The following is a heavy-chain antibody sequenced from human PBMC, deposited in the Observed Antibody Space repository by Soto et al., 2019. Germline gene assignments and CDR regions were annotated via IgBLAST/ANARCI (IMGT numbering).Heavy chain of an antibody. Sequence: QITLKESGPTLVKPTQTLTLTCTFSGLSLSTIGEGVGWIRQPPGKALEWLALVYWDDDKRYSPSLKSRLTTTXDXSXNXXVLTMTDMGPVDTATYYCVQTRCGGDCLQSYSSHSYYGLDVWGQGTTVTVSS. CDR2: VYWDDDK. J-gene: IGHJ6*02. V-gene: IGHV2-5*02. D-gene: IGHD2-21*02. CDR3: VQTRCGGDCLQSYSSHSYYGLDV. CDR1: GLSLSTIGEG.